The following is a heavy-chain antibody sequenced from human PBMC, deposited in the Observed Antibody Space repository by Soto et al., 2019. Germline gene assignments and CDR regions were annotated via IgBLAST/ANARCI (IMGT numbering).Heavy chain of an antibody. CDR2: IYPGDSDT. V-gene: IGHV5-51*01. CDR1: GYSFTSYW. CDR3: ARPQHDTDMAPLSFDN. J-gene: IGHJ4*02. Sequence: GESLKISCKGSGYSFTSYWIGWVRQMPGKGLEWMGIIYPGDSDTRYSPSFQGQVTISADKSISTAYLQWSSLKASDTAMYYCARPQHDTDMAPLSFDNWVQATLVPVAS. D-gene: IGHD5-18*01.